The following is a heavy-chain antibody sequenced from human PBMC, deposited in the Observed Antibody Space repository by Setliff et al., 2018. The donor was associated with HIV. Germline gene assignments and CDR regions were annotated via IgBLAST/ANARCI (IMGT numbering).Heavy chain of an antibody. CDR3: AIDVIGGWLRPMPDY. CDR1: GGTFSSYA. CDR2: IIPIFGTA. J-gene: IGHJ4*02. V-gene: IGHV1-69*13. Sequence: SVKVSCKASGGTFSSYAISWVRQAPGQGLEWMGGIIPIFGTANYAQKFQGRVTITADESTSTAYMELSSLRSEDTAVYYCAIDVIGGWLRPMPDYWGQGTQVTVSS. D-gene: IGHD5-12*01.